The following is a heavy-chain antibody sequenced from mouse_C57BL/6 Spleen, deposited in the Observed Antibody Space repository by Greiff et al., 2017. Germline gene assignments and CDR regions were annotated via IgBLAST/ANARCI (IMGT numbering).Heavy chain of an antibody. V-gene: IGHV1-69*01. Sequence: QVQLQQPGAELVMPGASVKLSCKASGYTFTSYWMHWVKQRPGQGLEWIGEIDPSDSYTNYNQKFKGKSTLTVDKSSSTAYMQLSSLTSEDSAVYDCARSLGSPRSWFADWGQGTLVTVSA. CDR1: GYTFTSYW. CDR2: IDPSDSYT. D-gene: IGHD1-1*01. CDR3: ARSLGSPRSWFAD. J-gene: IGHJ3*01.